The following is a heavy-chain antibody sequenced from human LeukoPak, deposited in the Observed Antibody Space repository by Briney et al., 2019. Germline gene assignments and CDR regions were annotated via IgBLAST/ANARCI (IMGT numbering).Heavy chain of an antibody. Sequence: GGSLRLSCAASGFTFSAYSMNWVRQAPGKGLEWVSYISSSSGYIYYADSVKGRFTISRDNAKNSLYLQMNSLRAEDTAVYYCARGVELTGYSDYWGRGTLVTVSS. D-gene: IGHD3-9*01. J-gene: IGHJ4*02. CDR1: GFTFSAYS. V-gene: IGHV3-21*01. CDR2: ISSSSGYI. CDR3: ARGVELTGYSDY.